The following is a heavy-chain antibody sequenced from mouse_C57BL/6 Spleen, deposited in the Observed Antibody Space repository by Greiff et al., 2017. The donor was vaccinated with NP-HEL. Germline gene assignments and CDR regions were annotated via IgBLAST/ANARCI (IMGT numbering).Heavy chain of an antibody. J-gene: IGHJ1*03. Sequence: QVQLQQSGPELVKPGASVKISCKASGYAFSSSWMNWVKQRPGKGLEWIGRLYPGDGDTNYNGKFKGKATLTADKSSSTAYMQLSSLTSEDSAVYFCARCDGYYVDWYFDVWGTGTTVTVSS. CDR1: GYAFSSSW. V-gene: IGHV1-82*01. CDR3: ARCDGYYVDWYFDV. CDR2: LYPGDGDT. D-gene: IGHD2-3*01.